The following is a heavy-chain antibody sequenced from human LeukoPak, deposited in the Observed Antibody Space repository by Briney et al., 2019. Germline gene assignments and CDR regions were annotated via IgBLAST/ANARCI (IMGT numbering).Heavy chain of an antibody. Sequence: GGSLRLSCAASGFTFSSYAMSWVRQAPGKGLEWVSAISGSGGSTYYADSVKGRFTISRDNAKNSLYLQMNSLRAEDTAVYYCARDPGSSWSINDAFDIWGQGTMVTVSS. V-gene: IGHV3-23*01. D-gene: IGHD6-13*01. CDR3: ARDPGSSWSINDAFDI. J-gene: IGHJ3*02. CDR1: GFTFSSYA. CDR2: ISGSGGST.